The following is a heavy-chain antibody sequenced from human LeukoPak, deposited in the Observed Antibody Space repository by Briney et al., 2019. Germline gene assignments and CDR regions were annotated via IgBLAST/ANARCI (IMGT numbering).Heavy chain of an antibody. V-gene: IGHV7-4-1*02. J-gene: IGHJ6*02. CDR3: ARDWAVPAAMSGEYQYNGMDV. CDR1: GYTFTSYA. CDR2: INTNTGNP. Sequence: ASVKVSCKASGYTFTSYAMNWVRQAPGQGLEWMGWINTNTGNPTYAQGFTGRFVLSLDTSVSTAYLQISSLKAEDTAVYYCARDWAVPAAMSGEYQYNGMDVWGQGTTVTVSS. D-gene: IGHD2-2*01.